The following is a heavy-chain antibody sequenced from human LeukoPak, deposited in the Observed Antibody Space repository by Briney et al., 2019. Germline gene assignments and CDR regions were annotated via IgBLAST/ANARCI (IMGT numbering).Heavy chain of an antibody. CDR1: GFTFSSYG. V-gene: IGHV3-30*02. CDR2: IRYDGSNK. D-gene: IGHD3-22*01. J-gene: IGHJ4*02. CDR3: VIPSRYYDSSGYYYNY. Sequence: GGSLRLSCAASGFTFSSYGMHWVRQAPGKGLEWVAFIRYDGSNKYYADSVKGRFTISRDNSKNTLYLQMNSLRAEDTAVYYCVIPSRYYDSSGYYYNYWGQGTLVTVSS.